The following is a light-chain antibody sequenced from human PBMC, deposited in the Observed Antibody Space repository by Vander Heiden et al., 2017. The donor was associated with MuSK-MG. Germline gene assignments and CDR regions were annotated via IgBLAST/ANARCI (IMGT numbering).Light chain of an antibody. CDR3: QQYNSYST. CDR1: QSISSW. CDR2: DAS. Sequence: IQMTQSPSTLSAPVGDRVTITCRASQSISSWLAWYQQKPGKAPKLLIYDASSLESGVPSRFSGSGSGTEFTLTISSLQPDDFATYYCQQYNSYSTFGQGTKVEIK. J-gene: IGKJ1*01. V-gene: IGKV1-5*01.